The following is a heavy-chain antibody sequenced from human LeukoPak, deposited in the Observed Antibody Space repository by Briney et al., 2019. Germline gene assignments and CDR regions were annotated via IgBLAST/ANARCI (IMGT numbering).Heavy chain of an antibody. CDR1: GFTFSSYA. D-gene: IGHD5-12*01. V-gene: IGHV3-23*01. CDR3: AKRVRYSGYGRIDY. CDR2: ISGSGGST. J-gene: IGHJ4*02. Sequence: GGSLRLSCAASGFTFSSYAMSWVRQAPGKGLAWVSAISGSGGSTYYADSVKGRFTISRDNSKNPLYLQMNSLRAEDTAVYYCAKRVRYSGYGRIDYWGQGTLVTVSS.